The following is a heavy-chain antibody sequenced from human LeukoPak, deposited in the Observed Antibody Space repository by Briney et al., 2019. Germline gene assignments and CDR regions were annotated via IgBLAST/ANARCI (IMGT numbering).Heavy chain of an antibody. J-gene: IGHJ4*02. CDR1: GFTFSSYS. CDR2: INQDGSEK. D-gene: IGHD6-13*01. V-gene: IGHV3-7*01. Sequence: QFGGSLRLSCAASGFTFSSYSMSWVRQAPGKGLEWLANINQDGSEKYYVDSVKGRFTISRDNAKNSLHLQMNSLRAEDTAVYYCARDRVWTVLYWGQGTLVTVSS. CDR3: ARDRVWTVLY.